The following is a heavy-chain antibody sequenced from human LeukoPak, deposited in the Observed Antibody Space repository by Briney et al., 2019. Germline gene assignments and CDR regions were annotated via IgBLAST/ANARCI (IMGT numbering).Heavy chain of an antibody. CDR3: AKDRAVRGVTHFDY. J-gene: IGHJ4*02. D-gene: IGHD3-10*01. CDR1: GYTLSSYA. Sequence: PGRSLRLSCAASGYTLSSYAMSWVRQAPGRGLEWVLAISGSGGSTHYADSEKGRFTISRDNSKNTLYLQMNSLRAEDTAVYYCAKDRAVRGVTHFDYWGQGTLVTVSS. CDR2: ISGSGGST. V-gene: IGHV3-23*01.